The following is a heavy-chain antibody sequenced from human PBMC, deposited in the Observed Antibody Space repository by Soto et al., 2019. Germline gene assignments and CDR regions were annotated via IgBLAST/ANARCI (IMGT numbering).Heavy chain of an antibody. V-gene: IGHV3-7*03. J-gene: IGHJ4*02. D-gene: IGHD2-15*01. CDR3: ARDPTPVAPGDF. CDR1: GFSFSSYW. Sequence: EGQLVESGGLLVQPGGSLRLSCAASGFSFSSYWMSWVRQAPGKGLEWVANIKQDGTETFYVDSVKGRFTISRDNAQNSLYLQMSRLRAEDTAVYYCARDPTPVAPGDFWGQGTLVTVSS. CDR2: IKQDGTET.